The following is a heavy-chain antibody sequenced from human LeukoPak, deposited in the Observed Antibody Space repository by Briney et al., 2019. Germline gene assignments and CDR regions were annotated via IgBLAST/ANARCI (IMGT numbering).Heavy chain of an antibody. Sequence: PGGSLRLSCTASGFTFSSYWMSWVRQAPGKGLERVANIKQDGSEKDYVDSVEGRFTISRDNAKNSLYLQMNSLRAEDTAVYYCAKYCGGDCYGMDVWGQGTTVTVSS. D-gene: IGHD2-21*01. CDR1: GFTFSSYW. CDR3: AKYCGGDCYGMDV. CDR2: IKQDGSEK. V-gene: IGHV3-7*01. J-gene: IGHJ6*02.